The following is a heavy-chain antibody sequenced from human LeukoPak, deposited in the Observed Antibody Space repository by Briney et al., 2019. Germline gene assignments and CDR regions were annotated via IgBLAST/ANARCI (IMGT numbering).Heavy chain of an antibody. CDR3: ARKYCSSTSCYLNWFDP. CDR2: IYHSGST. J-gene: IGHJ5*02. D-gene: IGHD2-2*01. Sequence: SETLSLTCAVSGGSISSGGYSWSWIRQPPGKGLEWIGYIYHSGSTYYNPSLKSRVTISVDRSKNQSSLKLSSVTAADTAVYYCARKYCSSTSCYLNWFDPWGQGTLVTVSS. V-gene: IGHV4-30-2*01. CDR1: GGSISSGGYS.